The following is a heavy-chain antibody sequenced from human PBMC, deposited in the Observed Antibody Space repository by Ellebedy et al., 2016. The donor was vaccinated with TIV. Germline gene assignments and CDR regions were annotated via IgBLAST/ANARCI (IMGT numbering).Heavy chain of an antibody. CDR2: INPSGGST. Sequence: AASVKVSCKASGYTFTSYYMHWVRQAPGQGLEWMGIINPSGGSTSYAQKFQGRVTMTRDTSTSTVYMELSSLRSEDTAVYYCTLLPSPYCSGGSCYSGFDYWGQGTLVTVSS. CDR3: TLLPSPYCSGGSCYSGFDY. CDR1: GYTFTSYY. J-gene: IGHJ4*02. V-gene: IGHV1-46*01. D-gene: IGHD2-15*01.